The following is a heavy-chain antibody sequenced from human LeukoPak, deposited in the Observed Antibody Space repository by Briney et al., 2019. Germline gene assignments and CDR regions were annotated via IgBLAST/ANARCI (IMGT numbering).Heavy chain of an antibody. J-gene: IGHJ6*03. D-gene: IGHD1-26*01. V-gene: IGHV3-7*01. CDR1: GFSFSYYW. CDR3: VRWDLESGQYYYINV. Sequence: PGGSLRLTCAASGFSFSYYWMGWVRQGPGQGLEWVANIRQDANSKYFAGSVKGRATISRDNARNSLSLQVDNLRVEDTAVYYYVRWDLESGQYYYINVWGKGTTVTVFS. CDR2: IRQDANSK.